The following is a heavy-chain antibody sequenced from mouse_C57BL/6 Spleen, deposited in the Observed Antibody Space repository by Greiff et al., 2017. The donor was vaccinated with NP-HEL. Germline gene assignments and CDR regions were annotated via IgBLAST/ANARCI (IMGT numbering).Heavy chain of an antibody. V-gene: IGHV1-50*01. D-gene: IGHD2-14*01. CDR1: GYTFTSYW. CDR2: IDPSDSYT. CDR3: AREGARYIAY. Sequence: VQLQQPGAELVKPGASVKLSCKASGYTFTSYWMQWVKQRPGQGLEWIGEIDPSDSYTNYNQKFKGKATLTVDTSSSTAYMQLSSLTSEDSAVYYCAREGARYIAYWGQGTLVTVSA. J-gene: IGHJ3*01.